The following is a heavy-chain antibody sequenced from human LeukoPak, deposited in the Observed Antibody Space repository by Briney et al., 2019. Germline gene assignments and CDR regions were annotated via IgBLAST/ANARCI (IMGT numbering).Heavy chain of an antibody. Sequence: PGGSLRLSCAASGFTLSNYAMHWVRQPAGEGLEWVSALGTAGDTFYPGSVKGRFTISRDNAKKSLFLQMNSLRAEDTAVYYCAIDNRGTFEFWGQGTLVTVSS. CDR3: AIDNRGTFEF. D-gene: IGHD1-14*01. CDR1: GFTLSNYA. J-gene: IGHJ4*02. V-gene: IGHV3-13*01. CDR2: LGTAGDT.